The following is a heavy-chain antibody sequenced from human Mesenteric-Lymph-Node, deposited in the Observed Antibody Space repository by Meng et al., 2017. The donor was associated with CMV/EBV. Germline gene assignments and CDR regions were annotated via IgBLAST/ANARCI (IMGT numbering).Heavy chain of an antibody. CDR1: GFTLSSYP. D-gene: IGHD3-10*01. CDR2: ISSTSNYI. Sequence: GGSLRLSCAASGFTLSSYPMSWVRQAPGKGLEWVSSISSTSNYIYYADSVKGRFTISRDNAKNSLFLQMNSLRAEDAAMYYCARDRARFGMDVWGQGTTVTVSS. J-gene: IGHJ6*02. V-gene: IGHV3-21*01. CDR3: ARDRARFGMDV.